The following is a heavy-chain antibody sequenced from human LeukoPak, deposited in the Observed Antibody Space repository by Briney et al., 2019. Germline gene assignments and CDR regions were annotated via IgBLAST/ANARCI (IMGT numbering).Heavy chain of an antibody. CDR2: IYYSGST. V-gene: IGHV4-61*01. Sequence: SETLSLTCTVSGGSISSSYYYWSWIRQPPGTGLEWIGYIYYSGSTNYNPSLKSRVTISVDTSKNQFSLKLSSVTAADTAVYYCARANSHYDAFDIWGQGTMVTVSS. D-gene: IGHD1-7*01. CDR3: ARANSHYDAFDI. J-gene: IGHJ3*02. CDR1: GGSISSSYYY.